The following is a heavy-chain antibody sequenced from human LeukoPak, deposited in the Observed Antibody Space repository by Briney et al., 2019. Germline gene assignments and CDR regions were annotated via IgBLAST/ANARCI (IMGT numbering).Heavy chain of an antibody. V-gene: IGHV3-74*01. Sequence: GGSLRLSCAASGFSFTSYWMHWVRHPPGKGLVWVSRVDHDGSGTAYADSVTGRFTISRDNAKNTVYLQMNSLRAEDTAVYYCATDLGWGQGTLVIVSS. CDR3: ATDLG. CDR1: GFSFTSYW. CDR2: VDHDGSGT. J-gene: IGHJ4*02. D-gene: IGHD4-17*01.